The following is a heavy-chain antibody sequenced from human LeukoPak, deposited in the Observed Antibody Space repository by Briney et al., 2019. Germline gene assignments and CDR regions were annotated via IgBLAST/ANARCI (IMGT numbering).Heavy chain of an antibody. CDR1: GYTLTELS. CDR3: ATGKLELHAFDY. V-gene: IGHV1-24*01. J-gene: IGHJ4*02. Sequence: GASVKVSCKVSGYTLTELSMHWVRQAPGKGGEWMGGFDPEDGETIYAQKFQGRVTMTEDTSTDTAYMELSSLRSEDTAVYYCATGKLELHAFDYWGQGTLVTVSS. D-gene: IGHD1-26*01. CDR2: FDPEDGET.